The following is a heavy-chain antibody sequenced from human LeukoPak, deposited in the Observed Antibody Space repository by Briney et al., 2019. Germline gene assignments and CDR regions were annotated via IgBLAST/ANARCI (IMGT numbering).Heavy chain of an antibody. V-gene: IGHV3-23*01. CDR2: ISGSGDST. D-gene: IGHD2-21*02. Sequence: GGSLRLSCAASGFTFSNYAMRWVRKAPGKGLEWVSGISGSGDSTFYADSVKGRFSISRGNSKNTLYLQVNGLRTEDTAVYYCAKDRLLNCRGDCYIFDYWGQGTVVTVSS. J-gene: IGHJ4*02. CDR1: GFTFSNYA. CDR3: AKDRLLNCRGDCYIFDY.